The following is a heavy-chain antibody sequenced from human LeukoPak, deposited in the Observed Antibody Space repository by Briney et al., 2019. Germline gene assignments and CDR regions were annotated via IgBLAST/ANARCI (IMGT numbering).Heavy chain of an antibody. CDR1: GIILSNYG. Sequence: PGGSLRLSCAVSGIILSNYGMSWVRHAPGKGLEWVAGLSGSGGGTNYADSVKGRFTISRDNAKNKLYLQMNSLRAEDTAVYYCAKAWMRGTNYYSGFWGQGTPATVSS. CDR3: AKAWMRGTNYYSGF. CDR2: LSGSGGGT. D-gene: IGHD3-16*01. V-gene: IGHV3-23*01. J-gene: IGHJ4*02.